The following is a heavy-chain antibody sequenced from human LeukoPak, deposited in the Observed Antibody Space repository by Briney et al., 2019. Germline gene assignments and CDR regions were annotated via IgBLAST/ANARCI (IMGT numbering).Heavy chain of an antibody. CDR1: GGSISSGSYY. Sequence: SQTLSLTCTVSGGSISSGSYYWRWIRQPAGTGLEWLGRIYSSGSTNYNPSLKSRVTISLDTSKNQFSLKLSSVTAADTAVYYCAGGNYYDSSGWKKYFQHWGQGTLVTVSS. D-gene: IGHD3-22*01. V-gene: IGHV4-61*02. J-gene: IGHJ1*01. CDR2: IYSSGST. CDR3: AGGNYYDSSGWKKYFQH.